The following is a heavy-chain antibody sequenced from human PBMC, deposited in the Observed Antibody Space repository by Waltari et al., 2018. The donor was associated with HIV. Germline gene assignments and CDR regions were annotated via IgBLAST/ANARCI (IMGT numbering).Heavy chain of an antibody. D-gene: IGHD2-15*01. J-gene: IGHJ4*02. CDR2: IDTKTGSP. Sequence: QGPLQQSPAQFKKPGTSAKISCNSSENAFSGSVINWVRQAPRQGLEWIGLIDTKTGSPTYAQVFSGLLILSLDTSVTTSYLQIRALKTNDTGTYYCAEGYGAFDFDYWGQGTLITVSP. CDR3: AEGYGAFDFDY. V-gene: IGHV7-4-1*01. CDR1: ENAFSGSV.